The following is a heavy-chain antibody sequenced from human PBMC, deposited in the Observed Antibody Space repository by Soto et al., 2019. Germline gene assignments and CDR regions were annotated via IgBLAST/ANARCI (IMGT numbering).Heavy chain of an antibody. V-gene: IGHV4-59*01. CDR3: ARADYGGHFDY. CDR1: GGSIISYY. Sequence: SETLSLTCTVSGGSIISYYCIFIRHPPVKGLEWIGYIYYSGSTNYNPSLESRVTISVDTSKNQFSLKLSSVTAADTAVYYCARADYGGHFDYWGQGTLVTVSS. CDR2: IYYSGST. J-gene: IGHJ4*02. D-gene: IGHD4-17*01.